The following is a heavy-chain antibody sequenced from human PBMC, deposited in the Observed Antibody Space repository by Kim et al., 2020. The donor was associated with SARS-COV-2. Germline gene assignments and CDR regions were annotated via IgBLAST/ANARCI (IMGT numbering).Heavy chain of an antibody. CDR3: ARVGSGSPDAFDI. CDR1: GFTFSSYW. Sequence: GGSLRLSCAASGFTFSSYWMSWVRQAPGKGLEWVANIKQDGSEKYYVDSVKGRFTISRDNAKNSLYLQMYSLRAEDTAVYYCARVGSGSPDAFDIWGQGTMVTVSS. D-gene: IGHD1-26*01. V-gene: IGHV3-7*05. J-gene: IGHJ3*02. CDR2: IKQDGSEK.